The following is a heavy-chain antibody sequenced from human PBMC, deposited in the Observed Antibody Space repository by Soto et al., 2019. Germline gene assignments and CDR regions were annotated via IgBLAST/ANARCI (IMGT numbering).Heavy chain of an antibody. V-gene: IGHV4-4*07. CDR3: VRDGTKTLRDWFEP. Sequence: SETLSLTCTVSGASISGVYWSWIRKSAGKGVEWIGRIYATGTTDYNPSLKSRVMMSVDAAKKQFSLKLRSVTAAGTAVYYCVRDGTKTLRDWFEPWGQGISVTVSS. CDR1: GASISGVY. D-gene: IGHD1-1*01. CDR2: IYATGTT. J-gene: IGHJ5*02.